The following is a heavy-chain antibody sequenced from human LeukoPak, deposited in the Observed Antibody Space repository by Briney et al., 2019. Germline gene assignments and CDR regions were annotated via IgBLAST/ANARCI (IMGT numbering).Heavy chain of an antibody. D-gene: IGHD2-15*01. J-gene: IGHJ4*02. Sequence: PSETLSLTCTVSGDSINDHYWSWIRQPPGEGLDWIGYIYSSVSTNYNPSLKSRVTISIDTSMSQFSLKLTSVTAADTGVYYCARQRCSGNTCYRVDQLYYMDVWGQGTLVTVSS. V-gene: IGHV4-4*09. CDR1: GDSINDHY. CDR2: IYSSVST. CDR3: ARQRCSGNTCYRVDQLYYMDV.